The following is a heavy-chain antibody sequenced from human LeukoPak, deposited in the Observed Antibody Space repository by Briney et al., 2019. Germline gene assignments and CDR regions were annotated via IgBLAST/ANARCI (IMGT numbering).Heavy chain of an antibody. J-gene: IGHJ4*02. CDR1: GGSISSYY. CDR2: IYTTGNT. D-gene: IGHD3-9*01. V-gene: IGHV4-4*07. CDR3: ARSPHILTGENFDY. Sequence: SETLSLTCTVSGGSISSYYWSWIRQPAGKGLECIGPIYTTGNTNYNPSLKSRVTMSVDTSKNQFSLKLRSVTAADTAVYYCARSPHILTGENFDYWGQGTLLTVSS.